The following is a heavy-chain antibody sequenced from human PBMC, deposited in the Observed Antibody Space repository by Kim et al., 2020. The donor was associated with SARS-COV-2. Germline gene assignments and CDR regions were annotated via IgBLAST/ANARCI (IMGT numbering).Heavy chain of an antibody. CDR1: GGSISSSSYY. D-gene: IGHD3-22*01. Sequence: SETLSLTCTVSGGSISSSSYYWGWIRQPPGKGLEWIGSIYYSGSTYYNPSLKSRVTISVDTSKNQFSLKLSSVTAADTAVYYCARDVYYYDRYGMDVWGQGTTVTVSS. J-gene: IGHJ6*02. CDR2: IYYSGST. CDR3: ARDVYYYDRYGMDV. V-gene: IGHV4-39*07.